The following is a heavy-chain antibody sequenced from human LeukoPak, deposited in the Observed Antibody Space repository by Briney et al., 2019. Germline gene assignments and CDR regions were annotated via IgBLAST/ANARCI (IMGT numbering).Heavy chain of an antibody. D-gene: IGHD3-16*01. CDR3: ARDHILGD. CDR1: GYTFTDSH. V-gene: IGHV1-2*06. J-gene: IGHJ4*02. Sequence: ASVKVSCKASGYTFTDSHMHWVRQAPGQGIEWMGRIKPNSGDTYYPQKFQGRVTMTGDTSISTAFLELSGLRSDDTAVYYCARDHILGDWGQGTLVTVSS. CDR2: IKPNSGDT.